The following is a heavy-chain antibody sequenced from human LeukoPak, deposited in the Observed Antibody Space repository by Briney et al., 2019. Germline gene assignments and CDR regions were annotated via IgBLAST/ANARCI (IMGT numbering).Heavy chain of an antibody. D-gene: IGHD2-21*02. Sequence: PSETLSLTCAVYDGSFSAYCWSWIRQPPGKGLEWIGEIYHSGSANYNPSLQSRVTISVDTSKNQFSLKLSSVTAADTAVYYCARTEFVVVTAIRAKYFQHWGQGTLVTVSS. CDR1: DGSFSAYC. J-gene: IGHJ1*01. CDR2: IYHSGSA. CDR3: ARTEFVVVTAIRAKYFQH. V-gene: IGHV4-34*01.